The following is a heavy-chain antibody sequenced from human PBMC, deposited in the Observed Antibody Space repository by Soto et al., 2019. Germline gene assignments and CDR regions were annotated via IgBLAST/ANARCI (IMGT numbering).Heavy chain of an antibody. CDR3: ALPGPRGWGSYHRKYFDY. J-gene: IGHJ4*02. Sequence: GGSLRLSCAASGFTFSDYYMSWIRQAPGKGLEWVSYISSSGSTIYYADSVKGRFTISRDNAKNSLYLQMNSLRAEDTAVYYCALPGPRGWGSYHRKYFDYWGQGTLVTVSS. D-gene: IGHD1-26*01. CDR1: GFTFSDYY. CDR2: ISSSGSTI. V-gene: IGHV3-11*01.